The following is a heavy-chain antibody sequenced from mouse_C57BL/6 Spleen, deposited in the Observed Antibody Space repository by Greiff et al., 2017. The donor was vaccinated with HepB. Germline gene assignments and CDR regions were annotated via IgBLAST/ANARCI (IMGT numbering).Heavy chain of an antibody. CDR1: GYTFTDYY. V-gene: IGHV1-26*01. CDR2: INPNNGGT. J-gene: IGHJ3*01. Sequence: VQLQQSGPELVKPGASVKISCKASGYTFTDYYMNWVKQSHGKSLEWIGDINPNNGGTSYNQKFKGKATLTVDKSSSTAYMELRSLTSEDSAVYYCAKESKIYYDYDHAYWGQGTLVTVSA. D-gene: IGHD2-4*01. CDR3: AKESKIYYDYDHAY.